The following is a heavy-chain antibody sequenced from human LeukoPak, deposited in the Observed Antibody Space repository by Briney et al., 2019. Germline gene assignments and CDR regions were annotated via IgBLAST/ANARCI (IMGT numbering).Heavy chain of an antibody. CDR1: GGSVSSGSYY. V-gene: IGHV4-61*01. Sequence: SETLSLTCSVSGGSVSSGSYYWSWIRQPPGKGLEWIGYIYYSGSTNYNPSLKSRVTISVDTSKNQFSLKLSSVTAADTAVYYCARVRGYYDSSGYYYFDWYFDLWGRGTLVTVSS. D-gene: IGHD3-22*01. CDR2: IYYSGST. J-gene: IGHJ2*01. CDR3: ARVRGYYDSSGYYYFDWYFDL.